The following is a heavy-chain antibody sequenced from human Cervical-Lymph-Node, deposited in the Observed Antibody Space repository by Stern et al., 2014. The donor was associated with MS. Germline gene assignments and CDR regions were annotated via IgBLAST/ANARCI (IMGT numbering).Heavy chain of an antibody. V-gene: IGHV1-58*01. CDR3: AAVPDYYDSSGADAFDI. CDR2: IAVGSGNT. D-gene: IGHD3-22*01. Sequence: QLVESGPEVKKPGTSVKVSCKASGFTFTSSAVQWVRQARGQRLEWIGWIAVGSGNTNYAQKFQERVTITRDMSTSTAYMELSSLRSEDTAVYYCAAVPDYYDSSGADAFDIWGQGTMVTVSS. J-gene: IGHJ3*02. CDR1: GFTFTSSA.